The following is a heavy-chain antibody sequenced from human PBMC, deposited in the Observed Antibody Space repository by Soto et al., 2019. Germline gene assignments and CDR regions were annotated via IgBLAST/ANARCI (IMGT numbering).Heavy chain of an antibody. V-gene: IGHV3-73*02. J-gene: IGHJ4*02. D-gene: IGHD6-25*01. CDR1: GFTFSGSA. CDR3: VRYPDGGSLDY. Sequence: EVQLVESGGGLVQPGGSLKLSCAASGFTFSGSAIHWVRQASGKGLEWVSRIKSRADNYATGYAASVRGRFTISRDDTKDTAFLQMNSLRTEDTAVCYCVRYPDGGSLDYWGQGTLVTVSS. CDR2: IKSRADNYAT.